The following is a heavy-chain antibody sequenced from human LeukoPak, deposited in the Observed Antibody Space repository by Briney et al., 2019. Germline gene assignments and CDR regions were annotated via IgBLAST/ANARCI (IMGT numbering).Heavy chain of an antibody. D-gene: IGHD4-17*01. CDR2: ISGSGGST. J-gene: IGHJ4*02. Sequence: GGALMLSFSGSGFAFSSYGISLGRQAPGEGPELVSAISGSGGSTYYADSVKGRFTISRDNSKNTLYLQMNSLRAEDTAVYYCAKGRTTVTAADYWGQGTLVTVSS. V-gene: IGHV3-23*01. CDR3: AKGRTTVTAADY. CDR1: GFAFSSYG.